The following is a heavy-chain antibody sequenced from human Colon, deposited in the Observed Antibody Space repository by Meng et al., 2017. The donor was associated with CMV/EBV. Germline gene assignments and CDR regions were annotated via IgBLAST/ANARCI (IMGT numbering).Heavy chain of an antibody. V-gene: IGHV3-74*01. CDR3: TRLLWFGEFDS. Sequence: GESLKISCAVSGFSFTNYWMHWVRQAPGKGLDWVARVNSDGSRISYADSVKGRFTISRDEATNTLFLQMNRLRVEDTAMYYCTRLLWFGEFDSWGQGTLVTVSS. D-gene: IGHD3-10*01. CDR1: GFSFTNYW. CDR2: VNSDGSRI. J-gene: IGHJ4*02.